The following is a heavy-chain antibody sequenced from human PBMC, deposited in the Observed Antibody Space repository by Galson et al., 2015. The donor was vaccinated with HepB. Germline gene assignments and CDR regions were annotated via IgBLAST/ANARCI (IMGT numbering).Heavy chain of an antibody. CDR1: GFTFSSYG. Sequence: SLRLSCAASGFTFSSYGMHWVRQAPGKGLEWVAVIWYDGSNKYYADSVKGRFTISRDNSKNTLYLQMNSLRAEDTAVYYCAREVRFQEGAFDIWGQGTMVTVSS. J-gene: IGHJ3*02. CDR3: AREVRFQEGAFDI. D-gene: IGHD3-3*01. V-gene: IGHV3-33*01. CDR2: IWYDGSNK.